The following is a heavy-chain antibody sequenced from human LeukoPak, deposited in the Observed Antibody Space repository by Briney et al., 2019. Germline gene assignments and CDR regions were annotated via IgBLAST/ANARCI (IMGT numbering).Heavy chain of an antibody. D-gene: IGHD5-18*01. CDR1: GFTFSSYA. V-gene: IGHV3-23*01. J-gene: IGHJ4*02. CDR2: ISGSGGST. CDR3: AKAGGYSYGYYLDY. Sequence: GGSLRLSCAASGFTFSSYAMSWVRQAPGKGLEWVSAISGSGGSTYYADSVKGRFTISRDNSQNTLYLQMNSLRAEDTAVYYCAKAGGYSYGYYLDYWGQGTLVTVSS.